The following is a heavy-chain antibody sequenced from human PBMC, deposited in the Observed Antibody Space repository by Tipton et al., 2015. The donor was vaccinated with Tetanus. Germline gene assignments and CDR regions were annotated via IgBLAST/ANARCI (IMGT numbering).Heavy chain of an antibody. CDR2: IWYDGSNR. J-gene: IGHJ4*02. Sequence: SLRLFCAASGFAFSTHGMHWVRQAPGKGLEWVAVIWYDGSNRFYADSVKGRFTISRDNSKNTLYLQMNSLRAEGTAVYYCARGGTYYYGSGHDFWGQGTLVTVSA. CDR3: ARGGTYYYGSGHDF. D-gene: IGHD3-10*01. CDR1: GFAFSTHG. V-gene: IGHV3-33*01.